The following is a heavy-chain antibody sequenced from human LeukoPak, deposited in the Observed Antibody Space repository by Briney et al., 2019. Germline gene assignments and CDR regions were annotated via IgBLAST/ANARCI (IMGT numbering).Heavy chain of an antibody. CDR2: IPHDRNDK. V-gene: IGHV3-30*02. Sequence: PGGSLRLSCVASGSSFNDYAMHWVRQAPGKGLGWVSFIPHDRNDKYYADSVKGRFAISKDNSKNTLFLQMDSLRPEDTAVYYCAKDRYWSFDFWGQGTLVTVSS. CDR1: GSSFNDYA. J-gene: IGHJ4*02. CDR3: AKDRYWSFDF. D-gene: IGHD2-8*02.